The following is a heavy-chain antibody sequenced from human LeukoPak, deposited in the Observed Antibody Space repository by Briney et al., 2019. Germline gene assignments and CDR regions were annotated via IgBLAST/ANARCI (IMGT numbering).Heavy chain of an antibody. Sequence: GESLRISCKGSGYSFTSYWISWVRQMPGKGLEWMGRIDPSDSYTNCSPSFQGHVTISADKSISTAYLQWSSLKASDTAMYYCAGAGIAVAGNAEYFQHWGQGTLVTVFS. J-gene: IGHJ1*01. CDR1: GYSFTSYW. D-gene: IGHD6-19*01. V-gene: IGHV5-10-1*01. CDR3: AGAGIAVAGNAEYFQH. CDR2: IDPSDSYT.